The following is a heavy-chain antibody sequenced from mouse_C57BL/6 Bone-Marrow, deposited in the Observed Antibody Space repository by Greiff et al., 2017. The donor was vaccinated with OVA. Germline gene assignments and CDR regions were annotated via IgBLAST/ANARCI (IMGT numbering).Heavy chain of an antibody. D-gene: IGHD2-4*01. J-gene: IGHJ3*01. CDR1: GFTFSDFY. Sequence: EVKLMESGGGLVQSGRSLRLSCATSGFTFSDFYMEWVRQAPGKGLEWIAASRNKANDYTTEYSASVKGRFIVSRDTSQSILYLQMNALRAEDTAIYYCARDAGDYEPFAYWGQGTLVTVSA. CDR2: SRNKANDYTT. CDR3: ARDAGDYEPFAY. V-gene: IGHV7-1*01.